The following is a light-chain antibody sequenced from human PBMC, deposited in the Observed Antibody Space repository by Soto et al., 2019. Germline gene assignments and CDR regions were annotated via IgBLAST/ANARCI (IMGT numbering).Light chain of an antibody. V-gene: IGLV2-8*01. CDR2: EVT. Sequence: QSALTQPPSASGSPGQSVTISCTGTNSDVGAYNYVSWYQQRPGKAPKLMIYEVTKRPSGVPDRFSGSKSGNTASLTVSGLQAEDEADYYCSSYAKTISVVFGGGTKLTVL. CDR1: NSDVGAYNY. CDR3: SSYAKTISVV. J-gene: IGLJ2*01.